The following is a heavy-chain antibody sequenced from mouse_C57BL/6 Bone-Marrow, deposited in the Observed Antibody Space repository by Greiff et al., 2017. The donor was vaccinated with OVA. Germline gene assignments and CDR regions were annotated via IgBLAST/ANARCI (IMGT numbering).Heavy chain of an antibody. J-gene: IGHJ4*01. V-gene: IGHV1-52*01. D-gene: IGHD2-5*01. CDR1: GYTFTSYW. CDR3: ARRSNYHLAMDY. Sequence: QVQLQQPGAELVTPGSSVKLSCKASGYTFTSYWMHWVKQRPIQGLEWIGNIDPSDSETHYNQKFKDKATLTVDKSSSTAYMQLSSLTSEDSAVYYCARRSNYHLAMDYWGQGTSVTVSS. CDR2: IDPSDSET.